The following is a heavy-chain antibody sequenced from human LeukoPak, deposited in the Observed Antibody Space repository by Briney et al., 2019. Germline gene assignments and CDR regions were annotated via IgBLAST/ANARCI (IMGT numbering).Heavy chain of an antibody. Sequence: SQTLSLTCTASGGSISSSGYYWRWVRQYPGKGLEWIGYIYYSRSTYYNPSLKSRVSISVDTSKNQFSLRLSSVTAADTAVYYCARDGNYYFDYWGQGTLVTVSS. CDR2: IYYSRST. V-gene: IGHV4-31*03. J-gene: IGHJ4*02. D-gene: IGHD4-23*01. CDR1: GGSISSSGYY. CDR3: ARDGNYYFDY.